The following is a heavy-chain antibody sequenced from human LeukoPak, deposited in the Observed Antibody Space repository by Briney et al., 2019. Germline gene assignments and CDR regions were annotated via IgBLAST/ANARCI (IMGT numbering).Heavy chain of an antibody. J-gene: IGHJ4*02. Sequence: PSETLSLTRAVSGYSISSGYYWGWIRQPPGKGLEWIGSIFHSGSTYYNPSLKSRVTISVDTSKNQFSLKLSSVTAADTAVYYCARDPVGDYGDYWGQGTLVTVSS. CDR1: GYSISSGYY. CDR2: IFHSGST. D-gene: IGHD4-17*01. V-gene: IGHV4-38-2*02. CDR3: ARDPVGDYGDY.